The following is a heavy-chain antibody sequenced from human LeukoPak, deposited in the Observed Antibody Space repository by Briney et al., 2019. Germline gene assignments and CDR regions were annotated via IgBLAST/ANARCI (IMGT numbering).Heavy chain of an antibody. D-gene: IGHD3-10*01. CDR2: INPSGGST. Sequence: ASVKVSCKASGYTFTSYYMHWVRQAPGQGLEWMGIINPSGGSTSYAQKFQGRVTISVDTSKNQFSLKLSSVTAADTAVYFCARGFRGPNLDHWGQGTLVTVSS. CDR3: ARGFRGPNLDH. J-gene: IGHJ4*02. V-gene: IGHV1-46*01. CDR1: GYTFTSYY.